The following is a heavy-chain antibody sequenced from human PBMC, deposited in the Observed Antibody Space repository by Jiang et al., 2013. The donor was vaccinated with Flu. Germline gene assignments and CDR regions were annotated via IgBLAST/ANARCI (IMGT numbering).Heavy chain of an antibody. D-gene: IGHD3-3*01. CDR2: IIPIFGTA. CDR3: ASTPKEWFVYNWFDP. J-gene: IGHJ5*02. CDR1: GGTFSSYA. Sequence: SSVKVSCKASGGTFSSYAISWVRQAPGQGLEWMGGIIPIFGTANYAQKFQGRVTITADESTSTAYMELSSLRSEDTAVYYCASTPKEWFVYNWFDPWGQGTLVTVSS. V-gene: IGHV1-69*01.